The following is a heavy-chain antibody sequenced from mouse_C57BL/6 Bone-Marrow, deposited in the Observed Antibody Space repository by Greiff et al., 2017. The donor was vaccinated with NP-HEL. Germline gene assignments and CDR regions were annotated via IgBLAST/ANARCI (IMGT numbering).Heavy chain of an antibody. Sequence: VQLQQSGPGLVQPSQSLSITCTVSGFSLTSYGVHWVRQSPGKGLEWLGVIWSGGSTDYNAAFISRRSISKDNSKIQVFFKMNSLQADYTAIYYCARNWLGDGNSWFAYWGQGTLVTVSA. CDR3: ARNWLGDGNSWFAY. CDR2: IWSGGST. V-gene: IGHV2-2*01. CDR1: GFSLTSYG. D-gene: IGHD2-1*01. J-gene: IGHJ3*01.